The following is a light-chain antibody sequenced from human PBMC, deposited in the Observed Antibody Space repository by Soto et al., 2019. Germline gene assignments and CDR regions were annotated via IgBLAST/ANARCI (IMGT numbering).Light chain of an antibody. V-gene: IGKV1-33*01. CDR2: DAS. Sequence: DIQMTQSPSSVSASVGDRVTITCQASQDISNYLNWYQQKPGKAPKLLIYDASNLETGVPSRFSGSGSGTDFTFTISSLQPEDIATYYCQQYDNLPITFGRGTRLEIK. CDR3: QQYDNLPIT. J-gene: IGKJ5*01. CDR1: QDISNY.